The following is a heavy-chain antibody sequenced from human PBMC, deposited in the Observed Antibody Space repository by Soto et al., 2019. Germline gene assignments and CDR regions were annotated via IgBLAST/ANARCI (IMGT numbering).Heavy chain of an antibody. V-gene: IGHV5-51*01. J-gene: IGHJ4*02. Sequence: PGESLKISCKGSGYTFTSYWSGWVRQMPGKGLEWMGIIYPGDSNTAYGPSFEGQVTISADKSISTAYLQWSSLQASDTAMYFCARQFTGGLEYWAQGTLVTVSS. CDR1: GYTFTSYW. CDR2: IYPGDSNT. D-gene: IGHD1-1*01. CDR3: ARQFTGGLEY.